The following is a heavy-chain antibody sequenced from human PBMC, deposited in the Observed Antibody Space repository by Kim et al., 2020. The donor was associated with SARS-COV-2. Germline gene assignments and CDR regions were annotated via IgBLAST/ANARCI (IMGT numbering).Heavy chain of an antibody. D-gene: IGHD6-13*01. J-gene: IGHJ4*02. V-gene: IGHV1-46*01. CDR3: ARFGGAAAGTGGY. Sequence: YAQKFQGRVTMTRDTSTSTVYMELSSLRSEDTAVYYCARFGGAAAGTGGYWGQGTLVTVSS.